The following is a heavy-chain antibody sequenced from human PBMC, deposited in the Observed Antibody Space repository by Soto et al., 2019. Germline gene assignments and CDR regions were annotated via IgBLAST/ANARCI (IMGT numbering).Heavy chain of an antibody. CDR3: ARDPNPAAAAYYYHYGMDV. CDR2: VSYDGSNK. V-gene: IGHV3-30-3*01. CDR1: GFTFTSNP. Sequence: QVLLVESGGGVVQPGRSLRLSCAASGFTFTSNPMHWVRQAPGKGLEWVAVVSYDGSNKYYADSVKGRFTISRDNSKNTLSLQMNSLRAEDTAVYYCARDPNPAAAAYYYHYGMDVWGQGTTVTVSS. J-gene: IGHJ6*02. D-gene: IGHD6-13*01.